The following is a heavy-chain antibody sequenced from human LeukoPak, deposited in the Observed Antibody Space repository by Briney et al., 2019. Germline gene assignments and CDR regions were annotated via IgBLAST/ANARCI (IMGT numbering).Heavy chain of an antibody. Sequence: SETLSLTCTVSGGSISSYYWSWIRQPAGKGLEWIGRIYTSGSTNYNPSLKSRVTMSVDTSKSQFSLKLSSVTAADTAVYYCAVPYDSSGYHAFDIWGQGTMVTVSS. D-gene: IGHD3-22*01. CDR2: IYTSGST. CDR1: GGSISSYY. CDR3: AVPYDSSGYHAFDI. J-gene: IGHJ3*02. V-gene: IGHV4-4*07.